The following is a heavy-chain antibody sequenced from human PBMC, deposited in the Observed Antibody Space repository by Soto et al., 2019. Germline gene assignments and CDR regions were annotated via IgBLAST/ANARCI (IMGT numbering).Heavy chain of an antibody. J-gene: IGHJ3*01. V-gene: IGHV3-33*06. CDR1: GFTFSSYG. CDR2: IWYDGSNK. D-gene: IGHD5-18*01. CDR3: AKDRMVRAFDV. Sequence: QVQLVESGGGVVQPGRSLRLSCAASGFTFSSYGMHWVRQAPGKGLEWVAIIWYDGSNKYYADSVKGRFTISRDNSKNTLYLQMNGLRDYNAAVYYCAKDRMVRAFDVWGQGTMVTVSS.